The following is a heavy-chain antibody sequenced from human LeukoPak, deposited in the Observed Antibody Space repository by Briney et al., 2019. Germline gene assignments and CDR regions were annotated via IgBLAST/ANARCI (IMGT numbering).Heavy chain of an antibody. CDR3: ARFSQYYDSTTHYLDY. V-gene: IGHV4-59*08. J-gene: IGHJ4*02. Sequence: SETLCLTCTVSGGSINNYYWSWVRQPPGAGLEWLAYIYYTGSTNYNPSLKTRLTISVDTSKNQFSLRLNSVTAADTAVYYCARFSQYYDSTTHYLDYWGQGILVTVSS. D-gene: IGHD3-22*01. CDR2: IYYTGST. CDR1: GGSINNYY.